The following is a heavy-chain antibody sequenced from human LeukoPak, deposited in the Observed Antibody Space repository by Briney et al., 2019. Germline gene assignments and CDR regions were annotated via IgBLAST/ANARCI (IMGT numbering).Heavy chain of an antibody. CDR1: GGTFSTYT. J-gene: IGHJ4*02. V-gene: IGHV1-69*13. CDR3: ARDPDS. CDR2: IITIFGAA. Sequence: GASVTVSCKASGGTFSTYTFSWVRQAPGQGLEWIGRIITIFGAANYAQKFQGRVTISADESTGTVYMELRSLRSEDTAVYYCARDPDSWGQGTLVTVSP.